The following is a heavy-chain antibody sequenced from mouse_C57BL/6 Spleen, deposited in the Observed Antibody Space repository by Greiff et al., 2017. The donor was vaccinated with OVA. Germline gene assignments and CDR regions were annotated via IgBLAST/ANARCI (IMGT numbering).Heavy chain of an antibody. Sequence: QVQLQQSGAELVRPGTSVKVSCKASGYAFTNYLIEWVKQRPGQGLEWIGVINPGSGGTNYNKKFKGKATLTADKSSSTAYMQLSSLTSEDSAVYFCARGAYGSSYWYFDVWGTGTTVTVSS. D-gene: IGHD1-1*01. CDR1: GYAFTNYL. CDR3: ARGAYGSSYWYFDV. J-gene: IGHJ1*03. CDR2: INPGSGGT. V-gene: IGHV1-54*01.